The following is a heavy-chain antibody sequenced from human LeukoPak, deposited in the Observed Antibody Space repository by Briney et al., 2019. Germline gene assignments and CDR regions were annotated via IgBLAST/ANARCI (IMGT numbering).Heavy chain of an antibody. D-gene: IGHD1-14*01. CDR2: IKIYNGNT. CDR1: GYTLTGYH. J-gene: IGHJ4*02. CDR3: ARYSNRKWCDY. Sequence: VKDSCMASGYTLTGYHMHWVRPAPGQGLEGRGWIKIYNGNTNYAQTLQSSITMTTDTSTSTAYMEQRSVRSDDTAVYFCARYSNRKWCDYWGQGTLVTVSS. V-gene: IGHV1-18*04.